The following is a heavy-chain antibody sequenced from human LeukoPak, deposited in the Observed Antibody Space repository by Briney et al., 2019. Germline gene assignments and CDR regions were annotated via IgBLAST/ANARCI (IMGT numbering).Heavy chain of an antibody. J-gene: IGHJ4*02. Sequence: SETLSLTCTVSGGSISGYYWSWIRQPPGKGLEWIGYIYYSGSTNYNPSLKSRVTISVDMSKNQFSLKLSSVTAADTAVYYCARHLFGDGYNSPFDCWGQGTLVTISS. D-gene: IGHD5-24*01. CDR2: IYYSGST. V-gene: IGHV4-59*08. CDR1: GGSISGYY. CDR3: ARHLFGDGYNSPFDC.